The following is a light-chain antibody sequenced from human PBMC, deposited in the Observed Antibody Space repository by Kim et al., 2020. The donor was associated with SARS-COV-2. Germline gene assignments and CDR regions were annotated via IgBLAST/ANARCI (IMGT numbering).Light chain of an antibody. CDR2: YDS. V-gene: IGLV3-21*04. CDR3: QVWDSSSDHHVV. CDR1: NIGGKS. J-gene: IGLJ2*01. Sequence: PGKAARINGGGNNIGGKSVHWYQQKPGQAPVLVIYYDSDRPSGIPERFSGSNSGNTATLTISRVEAGDEADYYCQVWDSSSDHHVVFGGGTQLTVL.